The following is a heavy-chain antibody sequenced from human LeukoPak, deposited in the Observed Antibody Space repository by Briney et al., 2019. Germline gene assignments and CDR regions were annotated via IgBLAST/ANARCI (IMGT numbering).Heavy chain of an antibody. CDR2: IYTGGST. V-gene: IGHV4-61*02. CDR1: GGSISSGSYY. Sequence: SETLSLTCTVSGGSISSGSYYWSWIRQPAGKGLEWIGRIYTGGSTNYNPSLKSRVTISVDTSKNQFSLKLSSVTAADTAVYYCARAGWSGYLGAIDYWGQGTLVTVSS. J-gene: IGHJ4*02. CDR3: ARAGWSGYLGAIDY. D-gene: IGHD3-3*01.